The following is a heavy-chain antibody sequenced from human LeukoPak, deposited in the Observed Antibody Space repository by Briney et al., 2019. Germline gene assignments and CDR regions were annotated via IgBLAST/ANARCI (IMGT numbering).Heavy chain of an antibody. D-gene: IGHD3-16*01. J-gene: IGHJ3*02. Sequence: GGSLRLSCAASGFTFSNYGIHWVRQAPGKGLEWVAFIRHDGSNKYDADSVRGRFTISRDNSKNTLYLQMNSLRPEDTAVYYCAKDPAARPLRLITDDAFDIWGQGTMVTVSS. CDR1: GFTFSNYG. CDR2: IRHDGSNK. V-gene: IGHV3-30*02. CDR3: AKDPAARPLRLITDDAFDI.